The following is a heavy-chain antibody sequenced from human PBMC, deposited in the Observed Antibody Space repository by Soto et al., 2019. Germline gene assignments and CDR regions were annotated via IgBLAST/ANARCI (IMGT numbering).Heavy chain of an antibody. Sequence: AVKVPCKPCGYSFTGYYMDWLRQTPGQGLEWMGWINPNSGGTNYAQKFQGRVTMTRDTSISTAYMELSRLRSDDTAVYYCARAGCSSTSCYGDYYYYGMDVWGQGTTVTVSS. J-gene: IGHJ6*02. D-gene: IGHD2-2*01. CDR1: GYSFTGYY. CDR2: INPNSGGT. CDR3: ARAGCSSTSCYGDYYYYGMDV. V-gene: IGHV1-2*02.